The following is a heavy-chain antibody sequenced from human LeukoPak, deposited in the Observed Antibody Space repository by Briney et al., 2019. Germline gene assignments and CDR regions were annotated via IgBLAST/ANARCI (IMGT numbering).Heavy chain of an antibody. J-gene: IGHJ5*02. Sequence: SETLSLTCTVSGGSISSYYWSWIRQPPGKGLEWIGYIYYSGSTNYNPSLKSRVTISVDTSKNQFSLKLSSVTAADTAVYYCARETYYYDSSAGAWFDPWGQGTLVTASS. CDR2: IYYSGST. D-gene: IGHD3-22*01. V-gene: IGHV4-59*01. CDR3: ARETYYYDSSAGAWFDP. CDR1: GGSISSYY.